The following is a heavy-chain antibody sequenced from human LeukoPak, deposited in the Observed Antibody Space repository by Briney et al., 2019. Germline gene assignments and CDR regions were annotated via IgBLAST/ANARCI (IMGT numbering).Heavy chain of an antibody. Sequence: QSGGSLRLSCAASGFTFSSFAMHWVRQSPGKGLEWVAVIWYDGSNKLYADSVKGRFTISRDNSRNTLYLQMNSLSAEDTAVYYCARDRYSSMWSVFEYWGQGALVTVSS. CDR1: GFTFSSFA. J-gene: IGHJ4*02. D-gene: IGHD6-13*01. CDR3: ARDRYSSMWSVFEY. CDR2: IWYDGSNK. V-gene: IGHV3-33*01.